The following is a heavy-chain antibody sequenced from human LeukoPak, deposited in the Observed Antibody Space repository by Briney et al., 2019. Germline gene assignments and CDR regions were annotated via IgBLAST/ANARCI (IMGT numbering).Heavy chain of an antibody. D-gene: IGHD2-2*02. J-gene: IGHJ5*02. CDR3: ARGSRDIVVVPAAIDWFDP. CDR2: INSDGSST. CDR1: GFTFSSYW. V-gene: IGHV3-74*01. Sequence: PGGSLRLSCAASGFTFSSYWMHWVRQAPGKGLVWVSRINSDGSSTSYADSAKGRFTISRDNAKNSLYLQMNSPRAEDTAVYYCARGSRDIVVVPAAIDWFDPWGQGTLVTVSS.